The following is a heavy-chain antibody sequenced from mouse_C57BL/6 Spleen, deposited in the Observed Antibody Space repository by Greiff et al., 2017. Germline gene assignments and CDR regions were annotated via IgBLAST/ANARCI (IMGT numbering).Heavy chain of an antibody. V-gene: IGHV1-50*01. CDR1: GYTFTSYW. J-gene: IGHJ2*01. CDR3: AKGNYLYYFDY. D-gene: IGHD2-1*01. Sequence: VQLKQPGAELVKPGASVKLSCKASGYTFTSYWMQWVKQRPGQGLEWIGEIDPSDSYTNYNQKFKGKATLTVDTSSSTAYMQLSSLTSEDSAVYYCAKGNYLYYFDYWGQGTTLTVSS. CDR2: IDPSDSYT.